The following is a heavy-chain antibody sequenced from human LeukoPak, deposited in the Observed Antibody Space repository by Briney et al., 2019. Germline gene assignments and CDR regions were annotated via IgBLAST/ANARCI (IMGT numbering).Heavy chain of an antibody. J-gene: IGHJ4*02. CDR1: GFTFSSFW. V-gene: IGHV3-74*01. CDR2: IDPDGSST. Sequence: PGGSLRLSCAASGFTFSSFWMHWVRQAPGKGLVWVSRIDPDGSSTNYADSVKGRFTISRDNAKNTLYLQMNSLRAEDTAVYLCARGSGSYDTDGYCGYWGQGALVTVSS. CDR3: ARGSGSYDTDGYCGY. D-gene: IGHD3-22*01.